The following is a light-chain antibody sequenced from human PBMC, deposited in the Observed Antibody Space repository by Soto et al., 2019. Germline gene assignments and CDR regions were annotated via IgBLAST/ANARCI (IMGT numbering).Light chain of an antibody. V-gene: IGKV1-5*03. CDR3: QQYNSYPWT. Sequence: DIQMTQSPSTLSASVGDRVTITSRASQSISSWLAWYQQKPGKAPKLLIYKASSLESGVPSRFSVSGSGTEYTLTISSLQPDDFATYYCQQYNSYPWTFVQGTKMQIK. J-gene: IGKJ1*01. CDR1: QSISSW. CDR2: KAS.